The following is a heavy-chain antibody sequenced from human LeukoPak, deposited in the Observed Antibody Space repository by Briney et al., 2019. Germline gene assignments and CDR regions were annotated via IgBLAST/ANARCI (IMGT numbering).Heavy chain of an antibody. CDR1: GGTFSSYA. Sequence: ASVKVSCKASGGTFSSYAISWVRQTPGQGLEWLGGIIPIFGTANYAQKFQGRVTITADESTSTAYMELSSLRSEDTAVYYCAATATLGFRFDPWGQGTLATVSS. V-gene: IGHV1-69*13. CDR3: AATATLGFRFDP. D-gene: IGHD2-15*01. CDR2: IIPIFGTA. J-gene: IGHJ5*02.